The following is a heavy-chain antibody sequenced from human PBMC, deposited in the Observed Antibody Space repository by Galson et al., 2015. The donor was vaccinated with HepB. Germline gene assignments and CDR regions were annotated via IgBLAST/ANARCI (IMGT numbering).Heavy chain of an antibody. D-gene: IGHD6-13*01. CDR3: ARDSEQQLGGFDP. J-gene: IGHJ5*02. CDR2: IWYDGSNK. V-gene: IGHV3-33*01. CDR1: GFTFSSYG. Sequence: SLRLSCAASGFTFSSYGMHWVRQAPGKGLEWVAVIWYDGSNKYYADSVKGRFTISRDNSKNTLYLQMNSLRAEDTAVYYCARDSEQQLGGFDPWGQGTLVTVSS.